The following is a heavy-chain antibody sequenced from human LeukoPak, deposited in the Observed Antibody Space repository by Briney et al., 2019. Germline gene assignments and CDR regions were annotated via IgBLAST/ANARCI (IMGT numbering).Heavy chain of an antibody. D-gene: IGHD5-18*01. CDR2: IKEDGSQK. J-gene: IGHJ3*02. CDR3: ARTLVYTATFDI. Sequence: GGSLRLSCVASGFTFGSYWMSWVRQAPGKGMEWVANIKEDGSQKYYVDSVKGRFTISRDNAKNSLHLQMNSLRAEDTAVYYCARTLVYTATFDIWGRGTMVTVSS. V-gene: IGHV3-7*01. CDR1: GFTFGSYW.